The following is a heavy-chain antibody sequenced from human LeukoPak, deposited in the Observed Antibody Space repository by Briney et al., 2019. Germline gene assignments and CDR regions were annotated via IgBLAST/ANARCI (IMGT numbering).Heavy chain of an antibody. Sequence: GGSLRLSCAASGFTFNNFAFSWVRQAPGKGLEWVSSISGDGNNIYYIDSVKGRFTISRDSSENTVYLQMNSLRAEDTAVYYCAKDQNWFGHIGNFDSWGQGTLITVSS. V-gene: IGHV3-23*01. CDR1: GFTFNNFA. J-gene: IGHJ4*02. CDR3: AKDQNWFGHIGNFDS. CDR2: ISGDGNNI. D-gene: IGHD2-21*01.